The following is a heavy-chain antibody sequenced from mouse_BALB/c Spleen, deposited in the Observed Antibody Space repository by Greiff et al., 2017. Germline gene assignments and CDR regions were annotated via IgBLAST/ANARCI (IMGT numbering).Heavy chain of an antibody. J-gene: IGHJ4*01. CDR3: ARGAGHYGSSFYAMDY. CDR2: IWAGGST. D-gene: IGHD1-1*01. CDR1: GFSLTSYG. V-gene: IGHV2-9*02. Sequence: VKVVESGPGLVAPSQSLSITCTVSGFSLTSYGVHWVRQPPGKGLEWLGVIWAGGSTNYNSALMSRLSISTDNANSQVFLKMNSLQTDDTAMYYCARGAGHYGSSFYAMDYWGQGTSVTVSS.